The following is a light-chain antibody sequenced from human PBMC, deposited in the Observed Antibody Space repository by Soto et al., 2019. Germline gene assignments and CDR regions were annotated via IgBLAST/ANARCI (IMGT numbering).Light chain of an antibody. CDR1: SSNIGAGYD. CDR3: QSYDSSLSGSV. J-gene: IGLJ3*02. V-gene: IGLV1-40*01. Sequence: QSVLTQPPSVSGAPGQRVTISCTGSSSNIGAGYDVHWYQQVPGTAPKILIYGDTNRPSGVPDRFSGSKSGTSASLAITGLQAEDEADYYRQSYDSSLSGSVFGGGTKLTVL. CDR2: GDT.